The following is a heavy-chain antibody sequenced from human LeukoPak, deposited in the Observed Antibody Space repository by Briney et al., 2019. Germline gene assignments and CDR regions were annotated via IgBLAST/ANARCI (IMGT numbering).Heavy chain of an antibody. Sequence: SQTLSLTCTVSGGSISSSSYYWGWIRQPPGKGLEWIGSIYYSGSTYYNPSLKSRVTISVDTSKNQFSLKLSSVTAADTAVYYCARLDTGRFLEWTDDYWGQGTLVTVSS. V-gene: IGHV4-39*01. CDR2: IYYSGST. CDR3: ARLDTGRFLEWTDDY. CDR1: GGSISSSSYY. J-gene: IGHJ4*02. D-gene: IGHD3-3*01.